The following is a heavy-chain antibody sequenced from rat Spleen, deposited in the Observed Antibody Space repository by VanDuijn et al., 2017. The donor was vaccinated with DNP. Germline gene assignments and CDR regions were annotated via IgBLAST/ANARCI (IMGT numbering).Heavy chain of an antibody. V-gene: IGHV5S13*01. D-gene: IGHD1-12*02. J-gene: IGHJ2*01. Sequence: EVQLVESGGGLVQPGRSLKLSCVASKFTFSYYGMAWVRQAPTKGLEWVASITTGGVNTYYGDSVKGRFTISRDNAKSTLYLQMYSLRSEDMATYYCVRPDYYDGSYPHYWGQGVMVTVSS. CDR3: VRPDYYDGSYPHY. CDR1: KFTFSYYG. CDR2: ITTGGVNT.